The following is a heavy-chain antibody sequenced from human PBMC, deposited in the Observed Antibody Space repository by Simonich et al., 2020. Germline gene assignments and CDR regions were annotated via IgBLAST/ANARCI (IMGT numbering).Heavy chain of an antibody. CDR3: ARDRAARYYYYYYMDV. CDR2: SNPNSGGT. V-gene: IGHV1-2*02. CDR1: GYTFTGYY. J-gene: IGHJ6*03. Sequence: QVQLVQSGAEVKKPGASVKVSCKASGYTFTGYYMHWVRQAPGQGLEWRGWSNPNSGGTNYEQKFQGRVTMTRDTSISTAYMELSRLRSDDTAVYYCARDRAARYYYYYYMDVWGKGTTVTVSS. D-gene: IGHD6-6*01.